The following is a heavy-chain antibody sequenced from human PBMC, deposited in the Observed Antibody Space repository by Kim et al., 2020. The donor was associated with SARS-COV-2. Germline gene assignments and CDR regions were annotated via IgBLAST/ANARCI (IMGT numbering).Heavy chain of an antibody. V-gene: IGHV4-34*01. CDR3: ARDSLGSAAAGTDI. J-gene: IGHJ3*02. D-gene: IGHD6-13*01. Sequence: NPPLKSRVTISVDTSKNQFSLKLSSVTGADTAVYYCARDSLGSAAAGTDIWGQGTMVTVSS.